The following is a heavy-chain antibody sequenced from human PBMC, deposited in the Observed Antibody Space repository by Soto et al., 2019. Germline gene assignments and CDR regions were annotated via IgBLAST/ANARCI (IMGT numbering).Heavy chain of an antibody. CDR2: IWYDGSNK. J-gene: IGHJ6*02. D-gene: IGHD3-9*01. CDR3: ARDFLRYFDWSPGAVGYGMDV. Sequence: QVQLVESGGGVVQPGRSLRLSCAASGFTFSSYGMHWVRQAPGKGLEWVAVIWYDGSNKYYADSVKGRFTISRDNSKNTLYLQMNSLRAEDTAVYYCARDFLRYFDWSPGAVGYGMDVWGQGTTVTVSS. CDR1: GFTFSSYG. V-gene: IGHV3-33*01.